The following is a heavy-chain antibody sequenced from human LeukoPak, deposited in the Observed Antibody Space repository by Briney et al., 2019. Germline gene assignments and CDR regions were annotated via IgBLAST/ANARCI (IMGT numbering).Heavy chain of an antibody. D-gene: IGHD3-10*01. J-gene: IGHJ4*02. CDR1: GGSISSSSYY. V-gene: IGHV4-39*07. CDR3: ARDFASGDRSVDY. Sequence: SETLSLTCTVSGGSISSSSYYWGWIRQPPGKGLEWIGSIYYSGSTYYNPSLKSRVTISVDTSKNQFSLKLSSVTAADTAVYYCARDFASGDRSVDYWGQGTLVTVSS. CDR2: IYYSGST.